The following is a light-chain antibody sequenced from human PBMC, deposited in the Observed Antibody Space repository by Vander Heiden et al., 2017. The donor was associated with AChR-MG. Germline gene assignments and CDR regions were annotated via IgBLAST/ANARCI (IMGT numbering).Light chain of an antibody. CDR3: AAWDDSLNGWV. Sequence: QSVLTQPPSASGTPGQRVTISCSGGTSNFATNPVRWNQKLPGSAPKLLIYSDNQRPLGVPDRFSGSKSGTSASLAISGLQPEDEADYFCAAWDDSLNGWVFGGGTRVTVL. J-gene: IGLJ3*02. CDR1: TSNFATNP. V-gene: IGLV1-44*01. CDR2: SDN.